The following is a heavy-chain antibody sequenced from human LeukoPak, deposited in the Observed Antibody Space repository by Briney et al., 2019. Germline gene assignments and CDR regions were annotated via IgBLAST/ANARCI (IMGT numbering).Heavy chain of an antibody. CDR2: INPNSGGT. Sequence: ASVKVSCKASGYTFTGYYMHWVRQAPGQGLEWMGWINPNSGGTNYAQKSQGRVTMTRDTSISTAYMELSRLRSDDTAVYYCARGAYYYDSSGYYDDYWGQGTLVTVSS. D-gene: IGHD3-22*01. V-gene: IGHV1-2*02. J-gene: IGHJ4*02. CDR3: ARGAYYYDSSGYYDDY. CDR1: GYTFTGYY.